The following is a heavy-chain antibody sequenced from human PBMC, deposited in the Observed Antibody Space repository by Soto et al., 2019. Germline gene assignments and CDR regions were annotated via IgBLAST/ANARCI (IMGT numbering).Heavy chain of an antibody. J-gene: IGHJ4*02. CDR2: MTGSGGST. D-gene: IGHD6-6*01. CDR1: GFTFSGFA. Sequence: EVQLLESGGGLAQPGGSLRLSCAASGFTFSGFAMSWVRQAPGKGLEWVSAMTGSGGSTYHADSVKGRFTISRDNSKNTLYLEMNSLRADDTAVYYCAKGSSSSRPYFFDYWGQGTLATVSS. V-gene: IGHV3-23*01. CDR3: AKGSSSSRPYFFDY.